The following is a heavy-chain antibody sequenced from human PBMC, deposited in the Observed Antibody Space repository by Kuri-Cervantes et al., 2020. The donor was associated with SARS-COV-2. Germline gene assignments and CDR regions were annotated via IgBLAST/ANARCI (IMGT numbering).Heavy chain of an antibody. V-gene: IGHV4-38-2*02. CDR1: GYSISSGYY. Sequence: GSLRLSCTVSGYSISSGYYWGWIRQPPGKGLEWIGSIYHSGSTYYNPSLKSRVTISVDTSKNQFSLKLSSVTAAGTAVYYCARVPIAAPEYWGQGTLVTVSS. J-gene: IGHJ4*02. D-gene: IGHD6-13*01. CDR2: IYHSGST. CDR3: ARVPIAAPEY.